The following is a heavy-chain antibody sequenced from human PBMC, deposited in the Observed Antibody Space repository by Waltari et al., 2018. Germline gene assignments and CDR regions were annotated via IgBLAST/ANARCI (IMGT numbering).Heavy chain of an antibody. CDR3: ARVVGGGAQYFQH. CDR1: GGSISSGGYY. CDR2: IYYSGST. D-gene: IGHD2-2*01. Sequence: QVQLQESGPGLVKPSQTLSLTCTVSGGSISSGGYYWSWIRQHPGKGLEWIGYIYYSGSTYYNPSLKSRVTRSVDTSKNQFALKLSSVTAADTAVYYCARVVGGGAQYFQHWGQGTLVTVSS. J-gene: IGHJ1*01. V-gene: IGHV4-31*03.